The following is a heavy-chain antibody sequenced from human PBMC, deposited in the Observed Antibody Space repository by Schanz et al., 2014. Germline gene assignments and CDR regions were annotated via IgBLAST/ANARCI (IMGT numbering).Heavy chain of an antibody. Sequence: QVQLVQSGAEVKKPGASVKVSCKASGYTFTSYSIHWVRQAPGQGLEWMGWINVGNGNMKYSQKFQGRVTITRDTSASTAYMELTSLRSEDTAVYYCARDGDFDYWGQGTLVTVSS. V-gene: IGHV1-3*01. CDR1: GYTFTSYS. CDR3: ARDGDFDY. CDR2: INVGNGNM. J-gene: IGHJ4*02.